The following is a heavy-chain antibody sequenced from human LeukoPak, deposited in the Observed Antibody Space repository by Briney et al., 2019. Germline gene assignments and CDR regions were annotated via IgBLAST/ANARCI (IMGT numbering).Heavy chain of an antibody. V-gene: IGHV3-21*01. CDR3: ARQIYDSSGYQYPDDAFDI. CDR2: ISSSSSYI. CDR1: GFTFSSYS. J-gene: IGHJ3*02. D-gene: IGHD3-22*01. Sequence: GGSLRLSCAASGFTFSSYSMNWVRQAPGKGLEWVSSISSSSSYIYYADSVKGRFTISRDNAKNSLYLQMNSLRAEDTAVYYCARQIYDSSGYQYPDDAFDIWGQGTMVTVSS.